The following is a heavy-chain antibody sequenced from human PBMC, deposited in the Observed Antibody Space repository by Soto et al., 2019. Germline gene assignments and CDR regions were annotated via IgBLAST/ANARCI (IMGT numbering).Heavy chain of an antibody. D-gene: IGHD2-15*01. Sequence: ASVKVSCKASGYTFTSYDINWVRQATGQGLEWMGWMNPNSGNTGYAQKFQGRVTMTRNTSISTAYMELSSLRSEHTAVYYCAMTPMRYCRGGICNHNWFGPWGQGTLVTDSS. V-gene: IGHV1-8*01. CDR2: MNPNSGNT. CDR3: AMTPMRYCRGGICNHNWFGP. CDR1: GYTFTSYD. J-gene: IGHJ5*02.